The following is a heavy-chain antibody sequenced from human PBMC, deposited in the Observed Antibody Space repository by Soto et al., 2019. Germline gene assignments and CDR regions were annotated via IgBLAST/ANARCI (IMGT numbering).Heavy chain of an antibody. CDR1: RGSISSSNW. Sequence: QVQLQESGPGLVKPSGTLSLTCAVSRGSISSSNWWSWVRQPPGKGLEGIGEVYHTGSTTYSPSLKSRVPMSVDKSKNQFSLRLTSVTAADTAVYYCARSWNDYCYMDVGGKGTTVTVSS. CDR3: ARSWNDYCYMDV. J-gene: IGHJ6*03. CDR2: VYHTGST. V-gene: IGHV4-4*02. D-gene: IGHD1-1*01.